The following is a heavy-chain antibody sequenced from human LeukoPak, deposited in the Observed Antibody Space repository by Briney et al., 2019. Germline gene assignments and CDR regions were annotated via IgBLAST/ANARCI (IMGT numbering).Heavy chain of an antibody. D-gene: IGHD3-3*01. V-gene: IGHV4-39*07. CDR1: GGSISSSSYY. CDR2: INHSGST. J-gene: IGHJ3*02. CDR3: ARVTLYITIFGVVTPGAFDI. Sequence: PSETLSLTCTVSGGSISSSSYYWGWIRQPPGKGLEWIGEINHSGSTNYNPSLKSRVTISVDTSKNQFSLKLSSVTAADTAVYYCARVTLYITIFGVVTPGAFDIWGQGTMVTVSS.